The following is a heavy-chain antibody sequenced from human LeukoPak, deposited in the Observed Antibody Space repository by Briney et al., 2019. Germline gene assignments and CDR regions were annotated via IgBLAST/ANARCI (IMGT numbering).Heavy chain of an antibody. CDR1: GYTFINYG. D-gene: IGHD3-16*02. CDR2: ISAYNGST. Sequence: ASVKVSCKASGYTFINYGINWVRQAPGQGLEWMGWISAYNGSTNYAQNLQGRVTMTTDTSTSTAYMELRSLRSGDTAVYYCAREAGGYDYIWGSYRRGWFWPWGQGSLVTVSS. V-gene: IGHV1-18*01. CDR3: AREAGGYDYIWGSYRRGWFWP. J-gene: IGHJ5*02.